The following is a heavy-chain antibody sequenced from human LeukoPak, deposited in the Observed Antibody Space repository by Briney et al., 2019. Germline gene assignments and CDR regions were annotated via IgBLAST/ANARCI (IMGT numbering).Heavy chain of an antibody. CDR2: MNPNSANT. CDR1: GYTFTSHD. V-gene: IGHV1-8*01. J-gene: IGHJ5*02. CDR3: ARAVISGYSYENWFDP. Sequence: RASVKVSCTASGYTFTSHDINWVRQATGQGLEWMGWMNPNSANTGYAQKFQGRVTMTRNTSISTAYMELSSLRSEDTAVYYCARAVISGYSYENWFDPWGQGTLVTVSS. D-gene: IGHD5-18*01.